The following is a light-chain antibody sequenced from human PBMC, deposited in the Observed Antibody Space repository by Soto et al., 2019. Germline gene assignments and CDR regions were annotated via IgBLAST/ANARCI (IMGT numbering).Light chain of an antibody. CDR2: AAS. CDR3: LQDYNYPQRT. Sequence: AIQMTQSPSSLSASVGDRVTITCRASQGIRNDLGWYQQKPGKAPKLLIYAASSLQSGVPSRFSGSGSGTDFTLTISSLQPEAFATYYCLQDYNYPQRTFGQGTKVEIK. V-gene: IGKV1-6*01. CDR1: QGIRND. J-gene: IGKJ1*01.